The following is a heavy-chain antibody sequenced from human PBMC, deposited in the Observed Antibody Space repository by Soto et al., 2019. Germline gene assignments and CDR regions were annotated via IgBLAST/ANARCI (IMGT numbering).Heavy chain of an antibody. CDR2: ILHSGNT. J-gene: IGHJ5*02. V-gene: IGHV4-31*03. D-gene: IGHD7-27*01. Sequence: TLSLTCTVSGASISSDGYYWNWIRQHPGKGLEWIGYILHSGNTHYNPSLNNRVTISLDTSKDQVSLLVTSVTAADTAVYYWGTGSRVWGFAPWGRGTLVPVSS. CDR3: GTGSRVWGFAP. CDR1: GASISSDGYY.